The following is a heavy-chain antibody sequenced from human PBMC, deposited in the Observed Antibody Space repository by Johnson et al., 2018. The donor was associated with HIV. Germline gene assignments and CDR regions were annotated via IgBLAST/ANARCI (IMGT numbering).Heavy chain of an antibody. Sequence: VLLVESGGGLVQPGGSLRLSCAASGFTFSSYWISWVRQAPGKGLEWVANIKQDGSEKYYVDSVKGRFTISRDNAEHSLYLQMNSLRVEDTAVYYCARGGRSFDIWGQGTVVTVSS. V-gene: IGHV3-7*01. CDR1: GFTFSSYW. CDR3: ARGGRSFDI. J-gene: IGHJ3*02. CDR2: IKQDGSEK.